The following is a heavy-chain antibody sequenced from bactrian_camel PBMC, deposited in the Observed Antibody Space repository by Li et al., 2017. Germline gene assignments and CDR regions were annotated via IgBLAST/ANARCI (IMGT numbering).Heavy chain of an antibody. V-gene: IGHV3S40*01. CDR2: IQISGGHT. D-gene: IGHD4*01. J-gene: IGHJ4*01. CDR1: GFTFSNYG. Sequence: DVQLVESGGGLVQPGGSLRLSCTASGFTFSNYGMNWVRQAPGKGLEWVSAIQISGGHTFYADSMKGRFTVSQDDAKNTMYLQMNSLKTEDTAVYYCATGPRGYYSDQDAPEDYWGQGTQVTV. CDR3: ATGPRGYYSDQDAPEDY.